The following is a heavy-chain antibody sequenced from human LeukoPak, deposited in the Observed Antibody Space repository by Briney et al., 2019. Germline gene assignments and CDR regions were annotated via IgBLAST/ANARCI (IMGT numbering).Heavy chain of an antibody. CDR2: IIPIFGTA. D-gene: IGHD3-10*01. CDR3: ARGRVEVRGDWFDP. V-gene: IGHV1-69*13. CDR1: GGTFSSSA. J-gene: IGHJ5*02. Sequence: SVRVSCKASGGTFSSSAISWVRQAPGQGLEWMGGIIPIFGTANYAQKFQGKVTISADESTSTAYMELSSLRSEDTAVYYCARGRVEVRGDWFDPWGQGTLVTVSS.